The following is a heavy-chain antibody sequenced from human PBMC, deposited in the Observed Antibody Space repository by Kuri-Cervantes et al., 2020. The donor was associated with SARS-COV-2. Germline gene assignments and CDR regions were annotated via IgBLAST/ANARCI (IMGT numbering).Heavy chain of an antibody. J-gene: IGHJ6*02. CDR2: ISTDGNNR. Sequence: GGSLRLSCEASGFSFSSFPMHWVRHAPGKGLEWVALISTDGNNRYYVDFLKGRFTISRDNSKNTLHLDMNSLRPEDTGVYYCAKMGDNHSKGDYGNEVWGQGITVTSP. V-gene: IGHV3-30*18. CDR1: GFSFSSFP. D-gene: IGHD3-16*01. CDR3: AKMGDNHSKGDYGNEV.